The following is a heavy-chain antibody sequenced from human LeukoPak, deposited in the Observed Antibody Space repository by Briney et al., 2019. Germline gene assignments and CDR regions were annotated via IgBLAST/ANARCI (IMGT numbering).Heavy chain of an antibody. CDR2: ISVYSGKT. J-gene: IGHJ5*02. V-gene: IGHV1-18*04. D-gene: IGHD6-19*01. CDR3: ARISFTRVDDNGWYYFDP. Sequence: GASVKVSCKTSDVTFTSSAITWVRQAPGQGLEWMGWISVYSGKTRYAQKFQGRITMTRDTSTSTAYMDLRSLRSDDTAIYSCARISFTRVDDNGWYYFDPWGQGSLVTVSS. CDR1: DVTFTSSA.